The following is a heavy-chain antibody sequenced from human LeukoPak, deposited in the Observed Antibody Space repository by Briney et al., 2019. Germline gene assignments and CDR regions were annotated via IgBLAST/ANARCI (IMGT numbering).Heavy chain of an antibody. D-gene: IGHD3-22*01. Sequence: GEALKISCKGSGYSFTNYWIGWVRQMPGKGLEWMGIIYPGDSDTRHSPSFQGQVTISADKSISTAYLQWSSLKASDTAMYYCARSRRDYYDSSGYFPDRYYMDVWGKGTTVTVSS. CDR1: GYSFTNYW. CDR2: IYPGDSDT. V-gene: IGHV5-51*01. J-gene: IGHJ6*03. CDR3: ARSRRDYYDSSGYFPDRYYMDV.